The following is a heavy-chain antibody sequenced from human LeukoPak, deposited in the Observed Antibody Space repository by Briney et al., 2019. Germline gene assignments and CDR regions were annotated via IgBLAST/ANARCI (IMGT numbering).Heavy chain of an antibody. CDR3: ARGVGDILTGYYMYYFDY. Sequence: PSETLSLTCTVSGGSISSYYWGWIRQPPGKGLEWIGYIYYSGSTNYNPSLKSRVTISVDTSKNQFSLKLSSVTAADTAVYYCARGVGDILTGYYMYYFDYWGQGTLVTVSS. J-gene: IGHJ4*02. D-gene: IGHD3-9*01. CDR2: IYYSGST. CDR1: GGSISSYY. V-gene: IGHV4-59*01.